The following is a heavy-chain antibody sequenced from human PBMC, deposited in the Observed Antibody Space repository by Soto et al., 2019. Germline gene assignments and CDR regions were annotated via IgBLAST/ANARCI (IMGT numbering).Heavy chain of an antibody. CDR1: GFTFSSYW. J-gene: IGHJ6*02. Sequence: GGSLRLSCAASGFTFSSYWMSWVRQAPGKXLEWVANIKQDGSEKYYVDSVKGRFTISRDNAKNSLYLQMNSLRAEDTAVYYCARYFWSGYYSYYYYGMDVWGQGPTVTVSS. CDR3: ARYFWSGYYSYYYYGMDV. V-gene: IGHV3-7*01. D-gene: IGHD3-3*01. CDR2: IKQDGSEK.